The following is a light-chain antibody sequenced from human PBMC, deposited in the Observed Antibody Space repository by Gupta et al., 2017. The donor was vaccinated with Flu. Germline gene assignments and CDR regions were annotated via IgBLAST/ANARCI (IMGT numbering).Light chain of an antibody. Sequence: DLQMTPSPSSLSASVGDRVTITCQASQDISNYLNWYQQKPGKAPKLLIYEASNLETGVPSRFSGSGSGTELTVTISSLQPEDIATYYCQQDDNLPWTFGQGTKLEIK. CDR1: QDISNY. V-gene: IGKV1-33*01. CDR3: QQDDNLPWT. J-gene: IGKJ1*01. CDR2: EAS.